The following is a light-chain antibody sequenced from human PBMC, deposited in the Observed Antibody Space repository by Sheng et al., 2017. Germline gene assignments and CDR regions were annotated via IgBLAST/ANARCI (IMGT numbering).Light chain of an antibody. J-gene: IGKJ5*01. CDR1: QSVRNW. V-gene: IGKV1-5*03. Sequence: DIQMTQSPSTLSASEGDRVSITCRASQSVRNWLAWYQQKPGKAPKLLIYKASTLQSGVPSRFSGSGSGTDFTLTISSLQPDDFATYYCQQYDSEITFGQGTRLXIK. CDR2: KAS. CDR3: QQYDSEIT.